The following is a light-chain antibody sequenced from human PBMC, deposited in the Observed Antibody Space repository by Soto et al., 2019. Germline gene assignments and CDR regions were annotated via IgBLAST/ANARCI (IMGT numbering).Light chain of an antibody. CDR1: QSVSRY. CDR3: QQRSNWPSIT. J-gene: IGKJ5*01. V-gene: IGKV3-11*01. Sequence: EIVLTQSPATLSLSPGERATLSCRASQSVSRYLAWYQQKPSQAPRLLMYDASNRATGIPARFSGSGSGTDFTLTISSLEPEDFAVYYCQQRSNWPSITFGQGTRLEIK. CDR2: DAS.